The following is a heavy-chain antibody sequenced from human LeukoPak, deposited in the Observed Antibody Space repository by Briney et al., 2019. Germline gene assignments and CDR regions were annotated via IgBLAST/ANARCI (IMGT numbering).Heavy chain of an antibody. D-gene: IGHD3-10*01. Sequence: GESLKISCRGFGYTFPNYWIGWVRQMPGEGLEWMGIIYPADSDTRYSPSFQGHITISADQSISTAYLQWTSLKASDTAMYYCARGYYYGSGGPHHYGMDVWGQGTTVTVSS. CDR1: GYTFPNYW. J-gene: IGHJ6*02. V-gene: IGHV5-51*01. CDR3: ARGYYYGSGGPHHYGMDV. CDR2: IYPADSDT.